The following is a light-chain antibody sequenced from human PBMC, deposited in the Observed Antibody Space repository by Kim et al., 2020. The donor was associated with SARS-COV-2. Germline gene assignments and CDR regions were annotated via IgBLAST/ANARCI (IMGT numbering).Light chain of an antibody. V-gene: IGLV7-46*01. J-gene: IGLJ3*02. CDR2: DTS. CDR3: MLSYSGARV. Sequence: PGRTVTLTCGSSTGTVTSSLYPYWIQQRPGHVPRTLIYDTSNKHSWTPARFSGSLLGGKAALTLSGAKPEDEAEYYCMLSYSGARVFGGGTQLTVL. CDR1: TGTVTSSLY.